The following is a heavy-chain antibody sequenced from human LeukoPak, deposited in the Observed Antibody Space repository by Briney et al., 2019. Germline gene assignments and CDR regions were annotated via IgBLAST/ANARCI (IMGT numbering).Heavy chain of an antibody. CDR2: IYSGGST. CDR1: GFTVSSNY. Sequence: GGSLRLSCAASGFTVSSNYMSWVRQAPGKGLEWVSVIYSGGSTYYADSVKGRFTISRDNSKNTLFLQMNSLRAEDTAVYCCARDLRYCSGGNCYSMGVFDIWGQGTMVTVSS. J-gene: IGHJ3*02. V-gene: IGHV3-53*01. D-gene: IGHD2-15*01. CDR3: ARDLRYCSGGNCYSMGVFDI.